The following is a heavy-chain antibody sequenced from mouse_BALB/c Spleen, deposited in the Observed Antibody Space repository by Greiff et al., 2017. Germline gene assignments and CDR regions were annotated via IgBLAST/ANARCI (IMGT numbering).Heavy chain of an antibody. CDR2: IDPANGNT. CDR3: AKGVPLYYFDY. J-gene: IGHJ2*01. CDR1: GFNIKDTY. V-gene: IGHV14-3*02. D-gene: IGHD6-1*01. Sequence: VQLKQSGAELVKPGASVKLSCTASGFNIKDTYMHWVKQRPEQGLEWIGRIDPANGNTKYDPKFQGKATITADTSSNTAYLQLSSLTSEDTAVYYCAKGVPLYYFDYWGQGTTLTVSS.